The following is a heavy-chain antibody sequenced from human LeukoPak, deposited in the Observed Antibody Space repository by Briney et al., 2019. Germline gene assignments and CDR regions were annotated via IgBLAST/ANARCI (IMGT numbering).Heavy chain of an antibody. Sequence: SETLSLTCNVSGASINGDYWSWIRQPPGKGLQWVGYVYYRGSTNYNPSLESRLTISVDASKNQFSLKLRSVTTADSAIYYCGHTYGGLFDYRGRGILVTVSS. D-gene: IGHD5-18*01. J-gene: IGHJ4*02. CDR2: VYYRGST. V-gene: IGHV4-59*01. CDR1: GASINGDY. CDR3: GHTYGGLFDY.